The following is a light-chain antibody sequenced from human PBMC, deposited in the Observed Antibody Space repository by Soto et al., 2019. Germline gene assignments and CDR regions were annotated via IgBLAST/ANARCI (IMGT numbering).Light chain of an antibody. Sequence: QSVLTQAASVSGSPGQSITISCTGTSSDVGGYNDVSWYQHHPGKAPKLMIYEVSNRPSGVSDRFSGSKAGNTASLTISGLQAEDEADYSCSSYTSSSTWVFGGGTKLTVL. CDR1: SSDVGGYND. J-gene: IGLJ3*02. CDR2: EVS. CDR3: SSYTSSSTWV. V-gene: IGLV2-14*01.